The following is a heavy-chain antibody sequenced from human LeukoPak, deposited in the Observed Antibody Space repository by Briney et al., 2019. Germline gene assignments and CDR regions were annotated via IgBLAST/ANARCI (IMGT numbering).Heavy chain of an antibody. CDR2: ISGSGGST. J-gene: IGHJ3*02. CDR3: AKDISGWYGSFAFDI. Sequence: GGSLRLSCAASGFTFSSYAVSWVRQAPGKGLEWVSAISGSGGSTYYADSVKGRFTISRDNSKNTLYLQMNSLRAEDTAVYYCAKDISGWYGSFAFDIWGQGTMVTVSS. CDR1: GFTFSSYA. V-gene: IGHV3-23*01. D-gene: IGHD6-19*01.